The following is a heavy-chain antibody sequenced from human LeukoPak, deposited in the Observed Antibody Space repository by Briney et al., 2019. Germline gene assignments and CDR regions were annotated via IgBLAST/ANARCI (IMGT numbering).Heavy chain of an antibody. D-gene: IGHD3-16*01. CDR2: INRDGRSA. Sequence: PGGSLRLSCRASGFNLSDYWMHWVRQAPGEGLLWVARINRDGRSAGYADFVKGRFTISRDNSKNTLGMQMDNLTVDDTGVYYCARGKGVFGDPYSYFDDWGQGVLVTVSS. J-gene: IGHJ4*02. V-gene: IGHV3-74*01. CDR1: GFNLSDYW. CDR3: ARGKGVFGDPYSYFDD.